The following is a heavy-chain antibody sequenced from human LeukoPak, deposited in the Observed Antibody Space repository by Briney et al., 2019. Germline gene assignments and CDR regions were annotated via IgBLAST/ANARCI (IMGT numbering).Heavy chain of an antibody. CDR2: IIPIFGTA. V-gene: IGHV1-69*01. J-gene: IGHJ6*03. CDR3: ARAEITESQGPPVSYYYYYMDV. D-gene: IGHD5-24*01. Sequence: PGGSLRLSCAASGFTFSSYAISWVRQAPGQGLEWMGGIIPIFGTANYAQKFQGRVTITADESTSTAYMELSSLRSEDTAVYYCARAEITESQGPPVSYYYYYMDVWGKGTTVTVSS. CDR1: GFTFSSYA.